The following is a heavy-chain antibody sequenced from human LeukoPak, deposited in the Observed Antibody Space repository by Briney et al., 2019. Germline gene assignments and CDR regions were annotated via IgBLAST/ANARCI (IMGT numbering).Heavy chain of an antibody. CDR2: IYHSGST. CDR1: GGSISSYY. J-gene: IGHJ4*02. V-gene: IGHV4-59*12. CDR3: ARAPYDSSGYYYVYYFDY. Sequence: PSETLSLTCTVSGGSISSYYWTWIRQPPGKGLGWIGYIYHSGSTYYNPSLKSRVTISVDRSKNQFSLKLSSVTAADTAVYYCARAPYDSSGYYYVYYFDYWGQGTLVTVSS. D-gene: IGHD3-22*01.